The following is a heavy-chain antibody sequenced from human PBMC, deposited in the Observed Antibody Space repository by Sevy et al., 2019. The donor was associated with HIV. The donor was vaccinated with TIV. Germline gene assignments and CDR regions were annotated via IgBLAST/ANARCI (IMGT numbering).Heavy chain of an antibody. Sequence: SETLSLTCTVSGGSISSNSYYWVWIRQPSGKGLEWIGSIYYSGTTYYNPSLKSRVTISIDTSKTQFSLKLSSVTAADTAIFYCARLNYGDYSNYFDPWGQGSLVTVSS. J-gene: IGHJ5*02. V-gene: IGHV4-39*01. CDR2: IYYSGTT. CDR3: ARLNYGDYSNYFDP. CDR1: GGSISSNSYY. D-gene: IGHD4-17*01.